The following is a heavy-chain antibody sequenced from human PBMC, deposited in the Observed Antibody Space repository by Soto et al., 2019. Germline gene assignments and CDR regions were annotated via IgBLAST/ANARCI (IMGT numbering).Heavy chain of an antibody. CDR1: GFTFSSYW. CDR2: IDSDGSST. CDR3: ARWGSYSYGMDV. D-gene: IGHD7-27*01. Sequence: EVQLVESGGGLVQPGGSLRLSCAASGFTFSSYWMHWVHQAPGKGLVWVSRIDSDGSSTAYADSVKGRFTISRDNAKNTLYLQMNSLRAEDTAVYYCARWGSYSYGMDVWGQGTTVTVSS. V-gene: IGHV3-74*01. J-gene: IGHJ6*02.